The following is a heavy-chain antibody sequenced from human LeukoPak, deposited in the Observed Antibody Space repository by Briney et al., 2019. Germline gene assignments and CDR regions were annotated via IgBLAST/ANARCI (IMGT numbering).Heavy chain of an antibody. J-gene: IGHJ3*02. V-gene: IGHV4-39*02. CDR2: VYYSGTT. CDR1: GDSISLSFYY. D-gene: IGHD2-15*01. CDR3: ARAGGRILLPDI. Sequence: SETLSLTCSVAGDSISLSFYYWGWIRQPPGKALEWIGSVYYSGTTSYNPSLKSRVTISVDTSTDHFSLKLSAVTAADTAVYYCARAGGRILLPDIWGQGTMVTVSS.